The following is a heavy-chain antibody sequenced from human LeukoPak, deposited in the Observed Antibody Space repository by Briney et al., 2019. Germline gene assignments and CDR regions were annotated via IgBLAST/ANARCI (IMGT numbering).Heavy chain of an antibody. CDR3: ARGHSSGYYYLGVFFDY. D-gene: IGHD3-22*01. V-gene: IGHV3-23*01. J-gene: IGHJ4*02. CDR2: ISGSGGST. CDR1: GFTFSSYA. Sequence: GGSLRLSCAASGFTFSSYAMSWVRQAPGKGLEWVSAISGSGGSTYYADSVKGRFTISRDNSKNTLYLQMNSLRAEDTAVYYCARGHSSGYYYLGVFFDYWGQGTLVTVSS.